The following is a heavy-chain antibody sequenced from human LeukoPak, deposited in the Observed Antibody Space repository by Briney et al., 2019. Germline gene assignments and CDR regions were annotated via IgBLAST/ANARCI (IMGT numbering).Heavy chain of an antibody. CDR2: INPYNGNT. J-gene: IGHJ4*02. CDR3: ARVAAADYFDY. D-gene: IGHD6-13*01. V-gene: IGHV1-18*01. Sequence: ASVKVSCKASGGTFSNYAISWVRQAPGQGLEWMGWINPYNGNTNYAQKLQGRVTMTTDTSTSTAYMELRSLRSDDTAVYYCARVAAADYFDYWGQGTLVTVSS. CDR1: GGTFSNYA.